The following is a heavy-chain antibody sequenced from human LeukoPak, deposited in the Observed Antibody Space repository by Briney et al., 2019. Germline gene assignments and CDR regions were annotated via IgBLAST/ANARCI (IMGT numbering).Heavy chain of an antibody. CDR2: ISYDGSNK. Sequence: GGSLRLSYAASGFTFSSYGMHWVRQAPGKGLEWVAVISYDGSNKYYADSVKGRFTISRDNSKNTLYLQMNSLRAEDTAVYYCAKDLEPYYYGSGTADYWGQGTLVTVSS. J-gene: IGHJ4*02. V-gene: IGHV3-30*18. D-gene: IGHD3-10*01. CDR3: AKDLEPYYYGSGTADY. CDR1: GFTFSSYG.